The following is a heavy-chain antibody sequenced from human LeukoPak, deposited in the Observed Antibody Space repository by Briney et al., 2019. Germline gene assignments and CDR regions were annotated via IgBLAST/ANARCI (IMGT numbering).Heavy chain of an antibody. CDR1: GDTVSSNSAA. Sequence: SQTLSLTCDISGDTVSSNSAAWNWIRQSPSRGLEWLGRTYYRSKWYYDYAVSVKSRITISPDTSKNQFSLQVNSVTADDTAVYYCARGFALDFWGQGTMVTVSS. V-gene: IGHV6-1*01. CDR2: TYYRSKWYY. CDR3: ARGFALDF. J-gene: IGHJ3*01.